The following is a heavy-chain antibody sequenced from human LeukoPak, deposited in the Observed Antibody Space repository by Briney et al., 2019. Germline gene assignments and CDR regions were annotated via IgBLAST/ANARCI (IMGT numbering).Heavy chain of an antibody. D-gene: IGHD3-22*01. CDR2: INPNSGDT. Sequence: ASVKVSCKASGYTSTGYYMHWVRQAPGQGLEWMGWINPNSGDTNYAQRFQGRVTMTRDTSISTAYMELSRLRSDDTAVYYCARVPRYYYDSSGYDAFDIWGQGTMVTVSS. J-gene: IGHJ3*02. CDR1: GYTSTGYY. CDR3: ARVPRYYYDSSGYDAFDI. V-gene: IGHV1-2*02.